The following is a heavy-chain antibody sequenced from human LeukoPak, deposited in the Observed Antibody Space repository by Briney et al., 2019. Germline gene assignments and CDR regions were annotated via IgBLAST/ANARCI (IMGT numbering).Heavy chain of an antibody. CDR2: ISPDGRET. CDR3: ATYNWGYDVDY. V-gene: IGHV3-74*01. Sequence: GGSLRLSCAASGFTFSNSWMYWVRQAPEKGLVWVSGISPDGRETRYADSVKGRFTISRDNAKYTLYLQMNSLRADDTAVYYCATYNWGYDVDYWGEGSPVTVSS. J-gene: IGHJ4*02. D-gene: IGHD1-20*01. CDR1: GFTFSNSW.